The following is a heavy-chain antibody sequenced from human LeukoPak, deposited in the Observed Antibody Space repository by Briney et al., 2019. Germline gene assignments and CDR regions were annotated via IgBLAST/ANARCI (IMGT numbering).Heavy chain of an antibody. CDR1: GFTFSSYA. Sequence: GGSLRLSSAASGFTFSSYAMSWVRQAPGKGLEWVSAISGSGGSTYYADSVKGRFTISRDNSKNTLYLQMNSLRAEDTAVYYCAKSVWGSSGYYPNWFDPWGQGTLVTVSS. J-gene: IGHJ5*02. CDR2: ISGSGGST. CDR3: AKSVWGSSGYYPNWFDP. D-gene: IGHD3-22*01. V-gene: IGHV3-23*01.